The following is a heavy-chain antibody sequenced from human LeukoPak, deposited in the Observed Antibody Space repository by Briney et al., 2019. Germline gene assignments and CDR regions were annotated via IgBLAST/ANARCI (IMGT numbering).Heavy chain of an antibody. CDR3: AKGTRVPAAINWFDP. CDR2: ISGSDGST. V-gene: IGHV3-23*01. J-gene: IGHJ5*02. CDR1: GFTFSSYA. D-gene: IGHD2-2*02. Sequence: GGSLRLSCAASGFTFSSYAMSWVRQAPGKGLEWVSAISGSDGSTYYADSVKGRFTISRDNSKNTLYLQMNSLRAEDTAVYYCAKGTRVPAAINWFDPWGQGTLVTVSS.